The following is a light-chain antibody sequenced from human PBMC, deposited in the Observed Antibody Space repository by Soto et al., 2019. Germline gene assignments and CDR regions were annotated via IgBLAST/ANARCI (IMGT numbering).Light chain of an antibody. CDR2: KAS. CDR3: QQYNSYWT. CDR1: QSTSSW. Sequence: DIQMTQSPSTLSASVGDRVTITCRASQSTSSWLAWYQQEPGKAPKLLIYKASSLESGVPTRFSGSGSGTEFTLTISSLQPDDFATYYCQQYNSYWTFGQGTKVEIK. V-gene: IGKV1-5*03. J-gene: IGKJ1*01.